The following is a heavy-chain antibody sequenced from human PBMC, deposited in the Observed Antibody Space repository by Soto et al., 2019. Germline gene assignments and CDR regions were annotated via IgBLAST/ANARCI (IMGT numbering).Heavy chain of an antibody. CDR3: ARGGGGDVDIVAKMGY. CDR2: INPSGGST. J-gene: IGHJ4*02. D-gene: IGHD5-12*01. V-gene: IGHV1-46*01. CDR1: GYTFTSYY. Sequence: ASVKVSCKASGYTFTSYYMHWVRQAPGQGLEWMGIINPSGGSTSYAQKFQGRVTMTRDTSTSTVYMELSSLRSEDTAVYYCARGGGGDVDIVAKMGYWGQGTLVTVSS.